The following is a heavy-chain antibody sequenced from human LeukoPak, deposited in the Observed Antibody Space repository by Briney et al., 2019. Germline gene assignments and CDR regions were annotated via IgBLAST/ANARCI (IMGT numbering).Heavy chain of an antibody. CDR3: TRSRTGSLLDY. CDR1: GFTFGDYA. J-gene: IGHJ4*02. Sequence: GGSLRLSCTASGFTFGDYAMSWFRQAPGNGLEWVGFIRSKAFGGTTQYAASVKGRFTISRDDSKSIAYLQMNSLKTGDTAVYYCTRSRTGSLLDYWGQGTLVTVSS. D-gene: IGHD1-26*01. V-gene: IGHV3-49*03. CDR2: IRSKAFGGTT.